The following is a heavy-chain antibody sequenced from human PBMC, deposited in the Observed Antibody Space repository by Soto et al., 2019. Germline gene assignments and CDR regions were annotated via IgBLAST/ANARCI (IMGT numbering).Heavy chain of an antibody. CDR1: GFTFSSYS. V-gene: IGHV3-21*01. CDR3: AGETITIFGVVKKTLGYMDV. J-gene: IGHJ6*03. Sequence: GGSLRLSCAASGFTFSSYSMNWVRQAPGKGLEWVSSISSSSSYTYYADSVKGRFTISRHNAKNSLYLQMNSLIAEDRAGDEGAGETITIFGVVKKTLGYMDVWGKGTTVTVSS. CDR2: ISSSSSYT. D-gene: IGHD3-3*01.